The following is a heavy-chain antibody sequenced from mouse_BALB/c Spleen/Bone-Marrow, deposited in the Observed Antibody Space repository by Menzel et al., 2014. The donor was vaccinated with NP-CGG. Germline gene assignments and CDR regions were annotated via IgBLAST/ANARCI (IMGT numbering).Heavy chain of an antibody. CDR2: VDPSDGYT. V-gene: IGHV1-69*02. CDR3: ARGGDNFAWFAY. D-gene: IGHD1-3*01. J-gene: IGHJ3*01. Sequence: QVQLQQSGAELVTPGASVKLSCKASGYTFTTYWMHWVKQRPGHGLEWIGQVDPSDGYTNYSQMFKGKATLTVDKSSSTAYMQLSSLSSEDSAVYYCARGGDNFAWFAYWGQGTLVPVSA. CDR1: GYTFTTYW.